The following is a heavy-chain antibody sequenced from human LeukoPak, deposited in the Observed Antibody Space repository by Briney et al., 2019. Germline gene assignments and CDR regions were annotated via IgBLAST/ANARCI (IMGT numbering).Heavy chain of an antibody. V-gene: IGHV1-18*01. Sequence: ASVKVSCKASGYTFTSYGISWVRQAPGQGLEWMGWTSTYNGNTNYAQKLQGRVTMTTDTSTSTAYMELRSLRSDDTAVYYCASTVPYCSGGSCRRYYYFDYWGQGTLVTVSS. CDR1: GYTFTSYG. D-gene: IGHD2-15*01. CDR3: ASTVPYCSGGSCRRYYYFDY. J-gene: IGHJ4*02. CDR2: TSTYNGNT.